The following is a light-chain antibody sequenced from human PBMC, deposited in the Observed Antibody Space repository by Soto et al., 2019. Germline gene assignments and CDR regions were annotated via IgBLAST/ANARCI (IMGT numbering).Light chain of an antibody. CDR2: DTS. V-gene: IGLV7-46*01. CDR1: TGAVTSGHY. CDR3: LLSYSGASWV. J-gene: IGLJ3*02. Sequence: QAVVTQEPSLTVSPGGTVTLTCGSSTGAVTSGHYPYWFQQKPGQAPRTLIYDTSNKHSWTPARFSGSLLGGKAALTLSGAQPEDEAECYCLLSYSGASWVFGGGTKLTVL.